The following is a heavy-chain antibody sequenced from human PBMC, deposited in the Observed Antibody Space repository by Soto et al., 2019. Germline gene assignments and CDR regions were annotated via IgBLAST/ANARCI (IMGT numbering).Heavy chain of an antibody. Sequence: QVQLQESGPGLVKPSQTLSLTCTVSGGSISSGGYFWSWIRQHPGKVLEWIGDIDYSGSTYSNPSLKSRVTISVDTSKNQFPLKLRSVTAADTAVYYCARDILLWFGELPPRAHDAFDIWGQGTMVTVSS. CDR2: IDYSGST. CDR3: ARDILLWFGELPPRAHDAFDI. CDR1: GGSISSGGYF. J-gene: IGHJ3*02. V-gene: IGHV4-31*03. D-gene: IGHD3-10*01.